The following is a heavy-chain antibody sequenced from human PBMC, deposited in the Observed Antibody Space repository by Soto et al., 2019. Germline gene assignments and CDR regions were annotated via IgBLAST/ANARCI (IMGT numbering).Heavy chain of an antibody. D-gene: IGHD2-2*02. Sequence: WIRQHPGQGLDWIGYIYYSWSTYYNPSLTSRITISVDTSNNQLSLKLSSVTAADPAVYYRARVVRVPAAIPWFDPWGQGTLVTVSS. CDR2: IYYSWST. CDR3: ARVVRVPAAIPWFDP. V-gene: IGHV4-31*02. J-gene: IGHJ5*02.